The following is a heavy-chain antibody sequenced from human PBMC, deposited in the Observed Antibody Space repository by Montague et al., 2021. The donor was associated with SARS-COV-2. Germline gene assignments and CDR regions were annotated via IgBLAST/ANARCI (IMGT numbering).Heavy chain of an antibody. CDR3: ARHDRQWLRWYPYYFDY. V-gene: IGHV4-39*01. Sequence: SETLSLTCTVSGGSISSGGYYWSWIRQPPGKGLEWIGSIYYSGSTYYNPSLKSRVTISVDTSKNQFSLKLSSVTAADTAVYYCARHDRQWLRWYPYYFDYWGQGTMVTVSS. D-gene: IGHD5-12*01. J-gene: IGHJ4*02. CDR2: IYYSGST. CDR1: GGSISSGGYY.